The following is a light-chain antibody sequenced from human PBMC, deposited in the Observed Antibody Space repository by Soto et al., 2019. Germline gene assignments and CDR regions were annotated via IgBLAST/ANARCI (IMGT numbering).Light chain of an antibody. V-gene: IGKV1-39*01. CDR3: QQSYSTPIT. Sequence: DIQMTQSPSSLSASVGDRVTITCRASQSISTYLNWYQQKPGKAPKLLIYAAFSLQSGVPSRFSGSGSGTDFTLTISSLQPEDFATYYCQQSYSTPITFGGGPKVEIK. J-gene: IGKJ4*01. CDR1: QSISTY. CDR2: AAF.